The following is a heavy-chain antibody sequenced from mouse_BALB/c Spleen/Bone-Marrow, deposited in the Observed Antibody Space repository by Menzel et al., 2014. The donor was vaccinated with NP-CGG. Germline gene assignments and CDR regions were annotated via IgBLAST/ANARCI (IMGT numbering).Heavy chain of an antibody. CDR2: IHPNTDST. D-gene: IGHD2-14*01. CDR1: GYTFTSSW. CDR3: ARHHRYAYYFDY. V-gene: IGHV1S130*01. Sequence: QVQLKESGSVLVRPGASVKLSCKASGYTFTSSWMHWAKQRPGQGLEWIGEIHPNTDSTNCDEKFKGKATLTVDTSSSTAYVDLSSLTSEDSAVYYCARHHRYAYYFDYWGQGTTLTVSS. J-gene: IGHJ2*01.